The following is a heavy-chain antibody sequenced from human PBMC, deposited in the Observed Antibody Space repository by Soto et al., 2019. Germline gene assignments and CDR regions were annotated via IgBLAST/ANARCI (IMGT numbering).Heavy chain of an antibody. D-gene: IGHD6-13*01. Sequence: SETLSLTCAVYGGSISSYYWSWIRQPPGKGLEWIGYIYYSGSTNYNPSLKSRVTISVDTSKNQFSLKLSSVTAADTAVYYCAREGYSSSWYACGAFDIWGQGTMVTVSS. CDR1: GGSISSYY. J-gene: IGHJ3*02. V-gene: IGHV4-59*01. CDR2: IYYSGST. CDR3: AREGYSSSWYACGAFDI.